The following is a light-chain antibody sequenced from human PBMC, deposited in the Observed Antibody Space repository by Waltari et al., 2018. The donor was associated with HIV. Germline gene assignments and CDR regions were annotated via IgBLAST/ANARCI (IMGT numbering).Light chain of an antibody. Sequence: TVLTQSPDTLSLSPGETATLSCRAIHPVSSSALAWYQQQPGQAPRLLIYGASNRATGIPDRFSGSVSGTEFTLTISRLEPEDFAVYYCQHEDTSPPVYTFGQGTKLEIK. V-gene: IGKV3-20*01. CDR2: GAS. J-gene: IGKJ2*01. CDR1: HPVSSSA. CDR3: QHEDTSPPVYT.